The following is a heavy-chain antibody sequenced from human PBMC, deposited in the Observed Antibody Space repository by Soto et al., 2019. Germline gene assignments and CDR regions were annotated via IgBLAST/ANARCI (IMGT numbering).Heavy chain of an antibody. Sequence: GGSLRLSCAASGFTFSSYAMSWVRQAPGKGLEWVSAISGSGGSTYYADSVKGRFTISRDNSKNTLYLQMNSLRAEDTAVYYCARVRVPGIAAAGRGYYFDYWGQGTLVTVSS. CDR2: ISGSGGST. CDR3: ARVRVPGIAAAGRGYYFDY. CDR1: GFTFSSYA. J-gene: IGHJ4*02. D-gene: IGHD6-13*01. V-gene: IGHV3-23*01.